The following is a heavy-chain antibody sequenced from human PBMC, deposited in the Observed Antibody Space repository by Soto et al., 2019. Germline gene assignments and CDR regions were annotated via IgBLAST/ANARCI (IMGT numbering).Heavy chain of an antibody. Sequence: SETLSLTCAVSGGSISSGGYSWSWIRQPPGKGLEWVGYIYHSGSTYYNPSLKSRVTISVDRSKNQFSLKLSSVTAADTAVYFCAKADDYNYGGSGGQNDFWGQGTLVTVSS. J-gene: IGHJ4*02. V-gene: IGHV4-30-2*01. D-gene: IGHD4-4*01. CDR1: GGSISSGGYS. CDR3: AKADDYNYGGSGGQNDF. CDR2: IYHSGST.